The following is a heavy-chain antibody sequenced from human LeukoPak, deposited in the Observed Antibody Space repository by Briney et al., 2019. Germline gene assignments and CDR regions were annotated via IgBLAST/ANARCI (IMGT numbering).Heavy chain of an antibody. V-gene: IGHV3-30*04. CDR1: GFTFSSYA. D-gene: IGHD3-10*01. CDR2: ISYDGSNK. Sequence: GGSLRLSCAASGFTFSSYAMHWVRQAPGKGLEWVAVISYDGSNKYYADSVKGRFTISRDNSKNTLYLQMNRLRAEDTAVYYCARDRYGSALSYWGQGTLVTVSS. J-gene: IGHJ4*02. CDR3: ARDRYGSALSY.